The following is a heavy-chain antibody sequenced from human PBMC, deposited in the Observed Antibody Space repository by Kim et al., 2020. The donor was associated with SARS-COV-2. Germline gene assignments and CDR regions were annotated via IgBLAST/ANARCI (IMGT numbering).Heavy chain of an antibody. CDR1: GFLFRNYG. Sequence: GGSLRLSCATSGFLFRNYGMHWVRQAPGKGLEWVAMIYYDGRTNYYGESVKGRFTISRDNVQSTVSLQMSSLTGEDTAVYHCAKGRFSGHDVIDNWGQGT. CDR3: AKGRFSGHDVIDN. V-gene: IGHV3-33*04. D-gene: IGHD5-12*01. J-gene: IGHJ4*02. CDR2: IYYDGRTN.